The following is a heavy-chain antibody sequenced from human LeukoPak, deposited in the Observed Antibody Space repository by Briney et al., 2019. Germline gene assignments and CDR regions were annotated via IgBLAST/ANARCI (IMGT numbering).Heavy chain of an antibody. V-gene: IGHV3-13*04. CDR2: FGAGGDT. Sequence: VGSLRLSCAASGFTFSSYDMHWVRQAAGRGLEWVSAFGAGGDTYYPGSVKGRFTISREDAKNSLYLQMNSLRDGDTAVYYCARGGWSHNNRYFDLWGRGTLVTVSS. CDR3: ARGGWSHNNRYFDL. D-gene: IGHD6-19*01. J-gene: IGHJ2*01. CDR1: GFTFSSYD.